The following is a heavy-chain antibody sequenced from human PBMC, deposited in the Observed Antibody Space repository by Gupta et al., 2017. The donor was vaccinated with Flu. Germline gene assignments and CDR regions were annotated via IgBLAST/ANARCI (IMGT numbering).Heavy chain of an antibody. CDR2: IIPLLGIE. V-gene: IGHV1-69*04. J-gene: IGHJ4*02. CDR3: ARDPAASRDGYNGDGDYFDY. CDR1: GGTFSSST. D-gene: IGHD5-24*01. Sequence: GSSATVSCKASGGTFSSSTIRWVRQAPGQGLEWMGRIIPLLGIENYAQKCQDRVTITADKSTSTAYMELSSLRSEDTAVDYCARDPAASRDGYNGDGDYFDYWGQGTLVTVSS.